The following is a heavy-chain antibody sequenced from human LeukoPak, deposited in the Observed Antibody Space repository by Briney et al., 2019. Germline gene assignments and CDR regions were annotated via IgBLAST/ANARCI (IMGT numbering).Heavy chain of an antibody. CDR1: GFTFSNYA. V-gene: IGHV3-23*01. J-gene: IGHJ3*02. CDR2: ISGTGDIT. D-gene: IGHD2-21*02. CDR3: AKGVVATHSKAFDI. Sequence: GGSLRLSCAASGFTFSNYAMSWVRQTPGKRLEWVSTISGTGDITYFADSVKGRFIISRDTSKNMVSLQMNSLRAGDTALYYCAKGVVATHSKAFDIWGQGTMVTVS.